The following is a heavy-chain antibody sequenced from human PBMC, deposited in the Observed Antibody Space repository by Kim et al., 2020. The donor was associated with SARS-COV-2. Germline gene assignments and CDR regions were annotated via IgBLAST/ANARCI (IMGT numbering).Heavy chain of an antibody. CDR3: ARDRNRYYFDY. CDR2: T. V-gene: IGHV4-4*07. Sequence: TNYNPSLKSRVTMSLDTSKNQFSLKLSSVTAADTAVYYCARDRNRYYFDYWGQGTLVTVSS. J-gene: IGHJ4*02.